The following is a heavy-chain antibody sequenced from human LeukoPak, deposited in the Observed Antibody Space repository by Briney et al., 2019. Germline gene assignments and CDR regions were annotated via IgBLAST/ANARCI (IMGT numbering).Heavy chain of an antibody. D-gene: IGHD1-26*01. Sequence: SETLSLTCAVYGGSFSGYYWSWIRQPPGKGLEWIGEINHSGSTNYNPSLKSRVTISVGTSKNQFSLKLSSVTAADTAVYYCASGMGATPYYFDYWGQGTLVTVSS. CDR2: INHSGST. V-gene: IGHV4-34*01. J-gene: IGHJ4*02. CDR3: ASGMGATPYYFDY. CDR1: GGSFSGYY.